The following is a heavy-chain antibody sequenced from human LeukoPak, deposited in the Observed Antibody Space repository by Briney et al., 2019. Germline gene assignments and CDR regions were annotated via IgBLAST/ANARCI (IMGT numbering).Heavy chain of an antibody. J-gene: IGHJ4*02. D-gene: IGHD3-3*01. CDR3: ARDYFGRYYDFWSGYEGQGFDY. Sequence: GGSLRLSCAASGLTFSSYAMHWVRQAPGKGLEWVAVISYDGSNKYYADSVKGRFTISRDNSKNTLYLQMNSLRAEDTAVYYCARDYFGRYYDFWSGYEGQGFDYWGQGTLVTVSS. CDR1: GLTFSSYA. CDR2: ISYDGSNK. V-gene: IGHV3-30-3*01.